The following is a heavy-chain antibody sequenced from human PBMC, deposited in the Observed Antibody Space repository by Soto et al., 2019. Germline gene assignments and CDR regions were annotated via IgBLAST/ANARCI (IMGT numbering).Heavy chain of an antibody. CDR2: ISAYNGNT. CDR1: GYTFTSYG. Sequence: ASVKVSCKASGYTFTSYGISWVRQAPGQGLEWMGWISAYNGNTNYAQKLQGRVTMTTDTSTSTAYMELRSLRSDDTAVYYCARSRGYCSGGSCYVAVNYYGMDVWCQGTTVTVSS. CDR3: ARSRGYCSGGSCYVAVNYYGMDV. J-gene: IGHJ6*02. D-gene: IGHD2-15*01. V-gene: IGHV1-18*04.